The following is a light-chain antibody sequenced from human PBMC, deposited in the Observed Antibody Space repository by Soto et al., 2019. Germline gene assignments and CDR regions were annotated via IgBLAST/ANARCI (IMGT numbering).Light chain of an antibody. CDR1: SSNIGAEYG. J-gene: IGLJ1*01. CDR3: QSYGDRLGGFSV. V-gene: IGLV1-40*01. Sequence: QSVLTQPPSVSGAPGQRVTISCTGSSSNIGAEYGIRWYQHLPGTAPKLLIYGVNSRPSGVPDRFSGSKSGSSASLAIAGLQAEDESYYCCQSYGDRLGGFSVFGSGTMVTVL. CDR2: GVN.